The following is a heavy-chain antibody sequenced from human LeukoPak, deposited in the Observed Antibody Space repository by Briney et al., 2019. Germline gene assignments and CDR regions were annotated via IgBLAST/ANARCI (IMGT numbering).Heavy chain of an antibody. CDR1: GFTFSTYS. CDR3: AGGLLEAQGWLQWLGTVYSMDV. V-gene: IGHV3-48*04. J-gene: IGHJ6*02. D-gene: IGHD6-19*01. Sequence: GGSLRLSCSASGFTFSTYSMNWIRQSPGKGLEWISYMSSRSGIIYYAGSVKGRFTISRDNARNSLYLQMNSLRVDDTAVYYCAGGLLEAQGWLQWLGTVYSMDVWGQGTPVTVSS. CDR2: MSSRSGII.